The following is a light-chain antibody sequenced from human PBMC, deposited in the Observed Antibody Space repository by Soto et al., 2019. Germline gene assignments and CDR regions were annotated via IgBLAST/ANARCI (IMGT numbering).Light chain of an antibody. CDR2: DVS. Sequence: QSALTQPRSVSGSPGQSVAISCTGTSSDVGGYNFVSWYQQHPGKAPKLIIYDVSKRPSGVPDRFSGSKSGNTASLTLSGPQAEDEADYYCCSYAGSYTLWVFGGGTKLTVL. CDR1: SSDVGGYNF. V-gene: IGLV2-11*01. J-gene: IGLJ3*02. CDR3: CSYAGSYTLWV.